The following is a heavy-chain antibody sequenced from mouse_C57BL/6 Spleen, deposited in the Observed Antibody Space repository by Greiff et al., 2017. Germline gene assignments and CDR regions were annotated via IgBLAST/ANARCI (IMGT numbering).Heavy chain of an antibody. CDR1: GFTFSDYG. D-gene: IGHD1-1*01. CDR3: ARRTTVVREDWYFDV. J-gene: IGHJ1*03. V-gene: IGHV5-17*01. Sequence: DVHLVESGGGLVKPGGSLKLSCAASGFTFSDYGMHWVRQAPEKGLEWVAYISSGSSTIYYADTVKGRFTISRDNAKNTLFLQMTSLRSEDTAMYYCARRTTVVREDWYFDVWGTGTTVTVSS. CDR2: ISSGSSTI.